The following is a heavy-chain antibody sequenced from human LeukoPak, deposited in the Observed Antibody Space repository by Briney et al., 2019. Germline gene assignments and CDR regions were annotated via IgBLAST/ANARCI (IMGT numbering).Heavy chain of an antibody. D-gene: IGHD1-26*01. CDR1: GYSISSGYX. J-gene: IGHJ4*02. Sequence: SXTXXLTCAXXGYSISSGYXWGWIRPPPGKGLELIASIYHSRRTYYNPSLKSRVTISVDTSKNHFSLKLSSVTAADTAVYYCARQVIVGANQDYWGQGTLVTVSS. V-gene: IGHV4-38-2*01. CDR2: IYHSRRT. CDR3: ARQVIVGANQDY.